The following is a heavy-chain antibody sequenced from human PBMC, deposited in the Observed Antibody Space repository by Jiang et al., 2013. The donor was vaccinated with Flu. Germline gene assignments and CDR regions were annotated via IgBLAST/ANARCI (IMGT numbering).Heavy chain of an antibody. Sequence: GAEVKKPGASVKVSCKAFGYIFANYAIHWLRQAPGQRFEWMGWINVGNLDTKYSENFQGRVTITRDISATTVHMELNSLTSEDTAVYYCTTRAPRQWDGEPLTSWGQGTLLTVSS. V-gene: IGHV1-3*01. D-gene: IGHD1-26*01. CDR3: TTRAPRQWDGEPLTS. CDR2: INVGNLDT. J-gene: IGHJ1*01. CDR1: GYIFANYA.